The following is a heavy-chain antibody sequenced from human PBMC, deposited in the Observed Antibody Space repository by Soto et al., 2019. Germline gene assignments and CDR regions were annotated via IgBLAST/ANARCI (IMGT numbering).Heavy chain of an antibody. CDR3: ARDGTLLYSSSWSNDPGAFDI. J-gene: IGHJ3*02. V-gene: IGHV1-2*02. CDR1: GYTFTGYY. CDR2: INPNSGGT. Sequence: ASVKVSCKASGYTFTGYYMHWVRQAPGQGLECMGWINPNSGGTNSAQKFQGRVTMTRDTSISTAYMELIRLRSADTAVYYCARDGTLLYSSSWSNDPGAFDIWSQWTMVTVSS. D-gene: IGHD6-13*01.